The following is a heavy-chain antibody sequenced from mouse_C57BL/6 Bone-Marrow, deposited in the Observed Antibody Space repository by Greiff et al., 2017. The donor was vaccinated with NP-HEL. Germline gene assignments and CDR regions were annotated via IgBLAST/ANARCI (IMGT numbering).Heavy chain of an antibody. CDR1: GFTFSDAW. CDR2: IRNKANNHAT. V-gene: IGHV6-6*01. CDR3: TRRTGPYWYFDV. D-gene: IGHD4-1*01. Sequence: EVQLVESGGGLVQPGGSMKLSCAASGFTFSDAWMDWVRQSPEKGLEWVAEIRNKANNHATYYAESVKGRFTISRDDSKSSVYLQMNSLRAEDTGIYYCTRRTGPYWYFDVWGTGTTVTVSS. J-gene: IGHJ1*03.